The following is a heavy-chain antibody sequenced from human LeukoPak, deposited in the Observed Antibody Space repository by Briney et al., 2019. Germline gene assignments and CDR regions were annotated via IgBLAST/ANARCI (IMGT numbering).Heavy chain of an antibody. V-gene: IGHV4-39*07. CDR3: ARGRGGRDYYYYYMDV. J-gene: IGHJ6*03. Sequence: SETLSLTCTVSGGSISSSTYYWGWIRQPPGKGLEWIGSIYYSGSTYYNPSLKSRVTISLDTSKNQFSLKLSSVTAADTAVYYCARGRGGRDYYYYYMDVWGKGTTVTVSS. CDR2: IYYSGST. CDR1: GGSISSSTYY.